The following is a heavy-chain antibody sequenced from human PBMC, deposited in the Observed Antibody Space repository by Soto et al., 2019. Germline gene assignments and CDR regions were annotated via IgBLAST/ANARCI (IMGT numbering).Heavy chain of an antibody. CDR3: AREGWGMTRHFQH. CDR2: IYYSGST. D-gene: IGHD3-16*01. Sequence: PSETLSHTCTVSGGSISSYYWSWIRQPPGKGLEWIGYIYYSGSTNYNPSLKSRVTISVDTSKNQFSLKLSSVTAADTAVYYCAREGWGMTRHFQHWGQGTLVTVSS. J-gene: IGHJ1*01. V-gene: IGHV4-59*01. CDR1: GGSISSYY.